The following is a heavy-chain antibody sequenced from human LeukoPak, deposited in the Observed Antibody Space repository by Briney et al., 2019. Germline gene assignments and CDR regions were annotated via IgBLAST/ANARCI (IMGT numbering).Heavy chain of an antibody. Sequence: GRSLRLSCAASGFTFSNYAMHWVRKAPGKGLEWVAVISSDGSNKYYADSVKGRFTISRDNSKNTLYLQMNSLRAEDTAVFYCARGARSVPNFNWFDPWGQGTLVTVSS. D-gene: IGHD1-1*01. CDR3: ARGARSVPNFNWFDP. V-gene: IGHV3-30-3*01. CDR1: GFTFSNYA. J-gene: IGHJ5*02. CDR2: ISSDGSNK.